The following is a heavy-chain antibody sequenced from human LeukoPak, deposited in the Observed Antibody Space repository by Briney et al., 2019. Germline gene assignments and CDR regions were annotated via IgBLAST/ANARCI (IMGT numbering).Heavy chain of an antibody. D-gene: IGHD3-3*01. CDR1: GYTFTSYY. V-gene: IGHV1-46*01. CDR2: INPSGGST. Sequence: ASVKVSCKASGYTFTSYYMHWVRQAPGQGLEWMGIINPSGGSTSYAQKFQGRVTMTRDTSTSTVYMELSSLRSEDTAVYYCARDSEPVLRFLEWLLFSQFDYWGQGTLVTVSS. J-gene: IGHJ4*02. CDR3: ARDSEPVLRFLEWLLFSQFDY.